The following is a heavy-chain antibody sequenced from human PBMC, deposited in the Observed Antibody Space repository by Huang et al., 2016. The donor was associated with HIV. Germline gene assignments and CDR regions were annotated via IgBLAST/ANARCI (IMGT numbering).Heavy chain of an antibody. CDR3: ARVESGYYDAFDI. CDR2: LSTGGSA. V-gene: IGHV4-61*09. Sequence: GLVKPSETLSLTCTVSGGSFSTGNYDWSWIRQPAGKGLEWVGHLSTGGSANYNPSLKSRVTISLDTSKTQFSLKLSSVTAADSAVYYCARVESGYYDAFDIWGPGTTVTVSS. J-gene: IGHJ3*02. D-gene: IGHD3-3*01. CDR1: GGSFSTGNYD.